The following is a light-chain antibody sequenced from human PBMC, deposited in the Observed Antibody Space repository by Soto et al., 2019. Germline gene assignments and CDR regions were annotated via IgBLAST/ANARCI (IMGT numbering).Light chain of an antibody. V-gene: IGKV1-5*03. CDR1: QTISSS. CDR3: QQYKSYWT. J-gene: IGKJ1*01. CDR2: KAS. Sequence: DIQMTQSPSTLPASVGDRVTITCRASQTISSSLAWYQQKPGKAPKLLIYKASNLESGVPSRFSGSGYGTEFTLTISSPQPDDFATYYCQQYKSYWTFGQGTKVDIK.